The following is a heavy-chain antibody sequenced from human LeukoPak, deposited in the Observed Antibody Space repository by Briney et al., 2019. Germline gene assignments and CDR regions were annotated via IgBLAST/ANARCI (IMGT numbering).Heavy chain of an antibody. CDR3: ARGRRSGYYYGMDV. J-gene: IGHJ6*02. CDR2: IKQDGSEK. CDR1: GFTFSSYW. V-gene: IGHV3-7*01. Sequence: GGSLRLSCAASGFTFSSYWMSWVRQAPGEGLEWVTNIKQDGSEKYYVDSVKGRFTISRDNAKNSLYLQMNSLRAEDTDVYYCARGRRSGYYYGMDVWGQGTTVTVSS.